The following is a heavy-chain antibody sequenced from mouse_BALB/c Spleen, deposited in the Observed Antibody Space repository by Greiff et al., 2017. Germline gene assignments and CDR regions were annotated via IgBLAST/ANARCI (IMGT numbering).Heavy chain of an antibody. Sequence: QVQLKQSGAELAKPGASVKMSCKASGYTFTSYWMHWVKQRPGQGLEWIGYINPSTGYTEYNQKFKDKATLTADKSSSTAYMQLSSLTSEDTAVYYCARWGDYGNYVYWYFDVWGEGTPVTVSA. D-gene: IGHD2-1*01. CDR3: ARWGDYGNYVYWYFDV. CDR1: GYTFTSYW. J-gene: IGHJ1*01. CDR2: INPSTGYT. V-gene: IGHV1-7*01.